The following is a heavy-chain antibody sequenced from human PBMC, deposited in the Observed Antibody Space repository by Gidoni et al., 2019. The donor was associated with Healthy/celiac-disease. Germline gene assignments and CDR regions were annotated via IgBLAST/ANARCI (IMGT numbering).Heavy chain of an antibody. D-gene: IGHD3-10*01. CDR3: AIGSDYGSGSLQFDY. Sequence: QVQLLQSGAEVKKPGASVKVSCQASGYTFPGYYMHWVRQAPGQGLEWMGWINPNSGGTNYAQKFQGRVTMTRDTSISTAYMELSRLRSDDTAVYYCAIGSDYGSGSLQFDYWGQGTLVTVSS. CDR1: GYTFPGYY. J-gene: IGHJ4*02. V-gene: IGHV1-2*02. CDR2: INPNSGGT.